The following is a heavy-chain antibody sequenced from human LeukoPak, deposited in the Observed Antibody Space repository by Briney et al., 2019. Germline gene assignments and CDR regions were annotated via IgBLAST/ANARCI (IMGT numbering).Heavy chain of an antibody. V-gene: IGHV4-34*01. J-gene: IGHJ6*02. D-gene: IGHD2-2*01. Sequence: SETLSLTCAVYGGSFSGYYWSWIRQPPGKGLEWIGEINHSGSTNYNPSLKSRVTISVDTSKNHFSLKMSSVTAADTAVYYCARDFEDILVVPSGDYRMGVWGQGNTVTVSS. CDR3: ARDFEDILVVPSGDYRMGV. CDR1: GGSFSGYY. CDR2: INHSGST.